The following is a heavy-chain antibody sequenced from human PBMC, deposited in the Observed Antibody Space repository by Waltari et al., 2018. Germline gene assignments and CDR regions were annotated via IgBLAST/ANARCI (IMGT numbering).Heavy chain of an antibody. D-gene: IGHD3-10*01. CDR1: GFPFRSYS. Sequence: EVQLVESGGGLVQPGGSLRLSCAASGFPFRSYSLNWVRQAPGKGWEWFSYISSSRSTIYSADSGKGRSTISRDNAKNSLYRQMNSLRAEETAVYDCARVATMVQGTMDVGGQGTTVTVSS. V-gene: IGHV3-48*01. CDR2: ISSSRSTI. CDR3: ARVATMVQGTMDV. J-gene: IGHJ6*02.